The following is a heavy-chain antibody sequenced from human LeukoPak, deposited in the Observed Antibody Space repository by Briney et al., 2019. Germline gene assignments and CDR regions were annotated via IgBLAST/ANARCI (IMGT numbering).Heavy chain of an antibody. Sequence: GESLKISCKGSGYSFTSYWISWVRQMPGKGLEWMERIDPSDSYTNYSPSFQGHVTISADKSISTAYLQWSSLKASDTAVYYCARRGDYVWGSYRMYYFDYWGQGTLVTVSS. CDR1: GYSFTSYW. CDR3: ARRGDYVWGSYRMYYFDY. CDR2: IDPSDSYT. V-gene: IGHV5-10-1*01. D-gene: IGHD3-16*02. J-gene: IGHJ4*02.